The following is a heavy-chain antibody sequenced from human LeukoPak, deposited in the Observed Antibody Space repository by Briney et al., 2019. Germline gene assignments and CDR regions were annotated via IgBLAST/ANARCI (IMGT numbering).Heavy chain of an antibody. J-gene: IGHJ3*02. D-gene: IGHD3-3*01. Sequence: GGSLRLSCAASGFTFSSYGMHWVRQAPGKGLEWVAFIRYDGSNKYYADSVKGRFTISRDNSKNTLYLQMNSLRAEDTAVYYCAKSITIFGVVIPDHDAFDIWGQGTMVTVSS. CDR2: IRYDGSNK. CDR3: AKSITIFGVVIPDHDAFDI. V-gene: IGHV3-30*02. CDR1: GFTFSSYG.